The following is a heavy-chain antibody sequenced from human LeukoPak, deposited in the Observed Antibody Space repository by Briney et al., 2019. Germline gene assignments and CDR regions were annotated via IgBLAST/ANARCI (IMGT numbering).Heavy chain of an antibody. CDR3: ARDRPNILGLDP. CDR2: ISSGSSYK. CDR1: GFTFSDDN. Sequence: PGGSLRLSCAASGFTFSDDNMNWVRQAPGKGLEWVSSISSGSSYKYYADSLKGRFTISRDNAKNSVFLQMSSLRDEDTAVYYCARDRPNILGLDPWGQGTLVTVSS. D-gene: IGHD2/OR15-2a*01. J-gene: IGHJ5*02. V-gene: IGHV3-21*01.